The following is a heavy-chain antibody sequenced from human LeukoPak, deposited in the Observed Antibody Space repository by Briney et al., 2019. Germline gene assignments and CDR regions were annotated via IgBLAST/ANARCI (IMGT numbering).Heavy chain of an antibody. D-gene: IGHD5-12*01. CDR3: TRESGYDEPFEY. Sequence: ASVKVSCKASGYTFTGYYMHWVRQAPGQGLEWMGWINPNSGGTSYAQKFQGRVTMTRDTSVTTAYMELSRLRSDDTAAYYCTRESGYDEPFEYWGQGTLFTVSS. V-gene: IGHV1-2*02. J-gene: IGHJ4*02. CDR2: INPNSGGT. CDR1: GYTFTGYY.